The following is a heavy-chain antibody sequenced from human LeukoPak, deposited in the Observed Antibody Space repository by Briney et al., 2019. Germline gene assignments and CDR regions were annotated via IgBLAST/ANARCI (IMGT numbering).Heavy chain of an antibody. CDR1: GFTRSSNY. D-gene: IGHD5-18*01. CDR2: LDSGGGA. Sequence: GWSLRLSCAASGFTRSSNYMSGVRHAPGKVLYFFSLLDSGGGAFYADSMKGRFTISRDNSKNTLYLQMNSLRAEDTAVYYCATGRIQLWYAYWGHGTLVTVSS. CDR3: ATGRIQLWYAY. V-gene: IGHV3-53*01. J-gene: IGHJ4*01.